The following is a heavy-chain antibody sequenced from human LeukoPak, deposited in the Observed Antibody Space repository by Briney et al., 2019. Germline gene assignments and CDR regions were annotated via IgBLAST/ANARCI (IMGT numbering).Heavy chain of an antibody. Sequence: PGGSLRLSCAASGFTISDYYMSWIRQAPGKGLEWVSYISRSSSYTGYADSVKGRFTISTDNDKNSLYLQMNSLRAEDTAVYYCARDRETYYDILTGYYTLGDAFDIWGQGTMVTVSS. CDR3: ARDRETYYDILTGYYTLGDAFDI. CDR1: GFTISDYY. J-gene: IGHJ3*02. V-gene: IGHV3-11*06. D-gene: IGHD3-9*01. CDR2: ISRSSSYT.